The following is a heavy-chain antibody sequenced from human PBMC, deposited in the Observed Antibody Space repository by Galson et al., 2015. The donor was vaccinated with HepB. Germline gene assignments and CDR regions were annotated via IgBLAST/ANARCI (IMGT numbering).Heavy chain of an antibody. J-gene: IGHJ4*02. D-gene: IGHD3-10*01. CDR2: ISSSGSTI. CDR1: GFTFSSYE. V-gene: IGHV3-48*03. Sequence: SLRLSCAASGFTFSSYEMNWVRQAPGKGLEWVSYISSSGSTIYHADSVKGRFTISRDNAKNTLYLQMNSMRAEDTAVYYCAREASGSGNYYFDYWGQGTLVTVSS. CDR3: AREASGSGNYYFDY.